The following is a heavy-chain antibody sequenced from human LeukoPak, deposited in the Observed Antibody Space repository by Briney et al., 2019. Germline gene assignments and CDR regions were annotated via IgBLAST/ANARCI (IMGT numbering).Heavy chain of an antibody. CDR1: GFTFSIYS. CDR3: ARGEVDYYYSKPPCF. D-gene: IGHD3-22*01. Sequence: GGSLTLSCAASGFTFSIYSMNCVRQAPGKGLECVSSISSSSSYIYYADSVKGRFTISRDNAKNSLYLQMNSLRAEDTPVYYCARGEVDYYYSKPPCFWGQGNLVTVSS. J-gene: IGHJ4*02. CDR2: ISSSSSYI. V-gene: IGHV3-21*01.